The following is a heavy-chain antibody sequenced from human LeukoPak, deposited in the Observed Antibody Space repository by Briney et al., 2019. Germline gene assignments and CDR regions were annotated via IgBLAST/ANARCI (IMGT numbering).Heavy chain of an antibody. J-gene: IGHJ4*02. CDR1: GGSFSGYY. Sequence: SETLSLTCAVYGGSFSGYYWSWIRQPPGKGLEWIGEINHSGSTNYNPSLKGRVTISVDTSKNQFSLKLSSVTAADTAVYYCARGRRWLDYWGQGTLVTVSS. D-gene: IGHD4-23*01. CDR2: INHSGST. CDR3: ARGRRWLDY. V-gene: IGHV4-34*01.